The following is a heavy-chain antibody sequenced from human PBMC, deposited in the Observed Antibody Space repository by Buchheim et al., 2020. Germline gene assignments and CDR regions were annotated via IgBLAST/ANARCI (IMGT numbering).Heavy chain of an antibody. D-gene: IGHD2-8*01. J-gene: IGHJ5*02. V-gene: IGHV4-4*02. CDR1: GGSISSSNW. CDR2: IYHSGST. CDR3: ASLLREGSYCTNGVCISWFDP. Sequence: QVQLQESGPGLVKPSGTLSLTCAVSGGSISSSNWWSWVRQPPGKGLEWIGEIYHSGSTNYNPSLKSRVTISVDTSKNQFSLKLSSVTAADTAVYYCASLLREGSYCTNGVCISWFDPWGQGTL.